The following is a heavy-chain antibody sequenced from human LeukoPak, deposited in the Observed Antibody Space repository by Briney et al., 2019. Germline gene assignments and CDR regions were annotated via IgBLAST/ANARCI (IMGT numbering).Heavy chain of an antibody. D-gene: IGHD2-2*02. CDR2: INHSGST. CDR3: ASSLAYCSSTSCYTDDYYFDY. CDR1: GGSFSGYY. V-gene: IGHV4-34*01. Sequence: SETLSLTCAVYGGSFSGYYWSWIRQPPGKGLEWIGEINHSGSTNYNPSLKSRVTISVDTSKNQFSLKLSSVTAADTAVYYCASSLAYCSSTSCYTDDYYFDYWGQGTLVTVSS. J-gene: IGHJ4*02.